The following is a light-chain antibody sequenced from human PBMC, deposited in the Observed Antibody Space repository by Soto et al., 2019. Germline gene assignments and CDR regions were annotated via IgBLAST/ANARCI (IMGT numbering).Light chain of an antibody. Sequence: QSALTQPASVSGSPGQSITISCTGTTSGVGSYDLVSWYQQHPGKAPKIMIYEVSKRPSGDSNRFSGSKSGNTASLTISGLQAEDEADYYCCSYAGGRSPYVFGTGTKVTV. CDR1: TSGVGSYDL. V-gene: IGLV2-23*02. CDR3: CSYAGGRSPYV. J-gene: IGLJ1*01. CDR2: EVS.